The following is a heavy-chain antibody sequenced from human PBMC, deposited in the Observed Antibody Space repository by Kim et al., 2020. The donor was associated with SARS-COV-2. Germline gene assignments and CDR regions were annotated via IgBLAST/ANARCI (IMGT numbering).Heavy chain of an antibody. V-gene: IGHV3-48*03. Sequence: GGSLRLSCAASGFTFSSYEMNWVRQAPGKGLEWVSYISSSGSTIYYADSVKGRFTISRDNAKNSLYLQMNSRRAEDTAVYYCAGDRVTIFGVVSRNYFDYWGQGALVTVSS. J-gene: IGHJ4*02. CDR3: AGDRVTIFGVVSRNYFDY. D-gene: IGHD3-3*01. CDR2: ISSSGSTI. CDR1: GFTFSSYE.